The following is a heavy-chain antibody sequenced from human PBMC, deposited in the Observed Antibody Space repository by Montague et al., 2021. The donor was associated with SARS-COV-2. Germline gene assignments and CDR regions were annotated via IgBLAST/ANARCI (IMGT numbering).Heavy chain of an antibody. J-gene: IGHJ4*02. Sequence: SETLSLTCAVSGGSITTNNRWNWVRQSPGKGLEWIGEIYHSGSTNYNPSLKSRVTISVDRSTNQFSLSLTSVTAADTAVYYCAREGSRDGYNEGFDYWGQGTLVTVSS. V-gene: IGHV4-4*02. CDR3: AREGSRDGYNEGFDY. CDR1: GGSITTNNR. CDR2: IYHSGST. D-gene: IGHD5-24*01.